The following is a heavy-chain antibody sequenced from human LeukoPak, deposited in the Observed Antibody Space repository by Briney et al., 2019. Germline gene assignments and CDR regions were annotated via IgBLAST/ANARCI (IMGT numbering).Heavy chain of an antibody. J-gene: IGHJ4*02. CDR3: ARHPTIVVVVAATEYYFDY. CDR2: ISSSSSYI. D-gene: IGHD2-15*01. Sequence: GGSLRLSCAASGFTLSSYSMTWVRQAPGKGLEWVSSISSSSSYIYYADSVKGRFTISRDNAKNSLYLQMNSLRAEDTAVYYCARHPTIVVVVAATEYYFDYWGQGTLVTVSS. CDR1: GFTLSSYS. V-gene: IGHV3-21*01.